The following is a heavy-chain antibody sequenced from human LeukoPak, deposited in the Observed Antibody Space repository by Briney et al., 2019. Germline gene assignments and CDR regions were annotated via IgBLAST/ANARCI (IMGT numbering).Heavy chain of an antibody. Sequence: PSETLSLTCTVSGGSISSSSYYWGWIRQPPGKGLEWIGSIYYSGSTYYNPSLKSRVTISRDTSKNQFSLNLNYVSATDTAVYFCARLSAFDIWGQGTMVTVSS. CDR3: ARLSAFDI. J-gene: IGHJ3*02. CDR1: GGSISSSSYY. CDR2: IYYSGST. D-gene: IGHD2/OR15-2a*01. V-gene: IGHV4-39*07.